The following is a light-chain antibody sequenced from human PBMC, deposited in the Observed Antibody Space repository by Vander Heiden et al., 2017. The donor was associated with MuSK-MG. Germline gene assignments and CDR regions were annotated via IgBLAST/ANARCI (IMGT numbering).Light chain of an antibody. CDR3: QRYGTSPKT. J-gene: IGKJ1*01. CDR2: GAS. Sequence: EIVLTQSPGTLSLSPGERATLSCRASQSVSSSYLAWYQQKPGQAPRLLIYGASSRATGIPDRFSGRASGTDFTLTISILDPEDFTVYYCQRYGTSPKTFGQGTKLEIK. CDR1: QSVSSSY. V-gene: IGKV3-20*01.